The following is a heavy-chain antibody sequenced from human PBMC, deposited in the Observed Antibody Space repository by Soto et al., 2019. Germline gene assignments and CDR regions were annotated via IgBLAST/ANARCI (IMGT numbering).Heavy chain of an antibody. CDR3: AKDGGYSFGPGNYYGMDV. D-gene: IGHD5-18*01. Sequence: GGSLRLSCAASGFTFRTYTMNWVRQAPGKGLEWVSCISGTSSYIYYADSVKGRFTISRDNSRNSLFLQMDSLRADDTAMYYFAKDGGYSFGPGNYYGMDVWGQGTTVTVSS. CDR1: GFTFRTYT. V-gene: IGHV3-21*04. J-gene: IGHJ6*02. CDR2: ISGTSSYI.